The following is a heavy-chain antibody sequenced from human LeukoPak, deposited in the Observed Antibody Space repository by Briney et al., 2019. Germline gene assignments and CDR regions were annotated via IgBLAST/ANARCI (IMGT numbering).Heavy chain of an antibody. Sequence: ASAKVSCKVSGYTLTELSMHWVRQAPGKGLEWMGGFDPEDGETIYAQKFQGRVTMTEDTSTDTAYMELSSLRSEDTAVYYCATASQLVHYYYGMDVWGQGTTVTVSS. CDR3: ATASQLVHYYYGMDV. J-gene: IGHJ6*02. D-gene: IGHD6-13*01. V-gene: IGHV1-24*01. CDR2: FDPEDGET. CDR1: GYTLTELS.